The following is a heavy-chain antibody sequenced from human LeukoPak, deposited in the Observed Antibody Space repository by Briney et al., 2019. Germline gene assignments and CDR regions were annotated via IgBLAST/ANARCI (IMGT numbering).Heavy chain of an antibody. V-gene: IGHV1-2*06. CDR3: ARAPHIMDWFGNTFDY. J-gene: IGHJ4*02. D-gene: IGHD3/OR15-3a*01. CDR1: GYTSTGYY. CDR2: INPNSGGT. Sequence: GASVKVSCKASGYTSTGYYMHWVRQAPGQGLEWMGRINPNSGGTNYAQKLQGRVTMTRDTSISTAYMELSRLRSDDTAVYYCARAPHIMDWFGNTFDYWGQGTLVTVSS.